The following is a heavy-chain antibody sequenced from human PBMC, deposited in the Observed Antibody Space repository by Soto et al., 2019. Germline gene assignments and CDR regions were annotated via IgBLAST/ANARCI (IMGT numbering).Heavy chain of an antibody. CDR3: ARSNYYDFWSGYYLAAFDI. CDR1: GFTFSSHA. J-gene: IGHJ3*02. D-gene: IGHD3-3*01. CDR2: IKQDGSEK. V-gene: IGHV3-7*01. Sequence: GGSLRLSCAASGFTFSSHAMSWVRQAPGKGLEWVSNIKQDGSEKYYVDSVKGRFTISRDNAKNSLYLQMNSLRAEDTAVYYYARSNYYDFWSGYYLAAFDIWGQGTMVTVSS.